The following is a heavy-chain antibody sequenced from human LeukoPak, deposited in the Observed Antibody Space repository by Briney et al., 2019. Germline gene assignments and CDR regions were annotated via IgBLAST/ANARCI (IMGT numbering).Heavy chain of an antibody. CDR2: IYYSGNT. V-gene: IGHV4-39*01. Sequence: PSETLSLTCTASGASFSSTSYYWGWISQPPGKGLEWIGSIYYSGNTYYNQSLRSRVTISVDTSKNPFSLKLTSVTAADTAVYYCARHYYDTSGYYPWYFDNWGQGILVTVSS. CDR3: ARHYYDTSGYYPWYFDN. D-gene: IGHD3-22*01. J-gene: IGHJ4*02. CDR1: GASFSSTSYY.